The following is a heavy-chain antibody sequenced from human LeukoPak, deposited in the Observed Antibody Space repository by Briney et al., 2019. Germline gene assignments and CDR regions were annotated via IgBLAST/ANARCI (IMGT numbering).Heavy chain of an antibody. J-gene: IGHJ4*02. V-gene: IGHV4-39*01. CDR3: ASTLLWFGDSPQFDY. CDR1: GGSISSSSYY. D-gene: IGHD3-10*01. Sequence: PSETLSLTCTVSGGSISSSSYYWGWIRQPPGKGLEWIGSIYYSGSTYYNPSLKSRVTISVDTSKNQFSLKLSSVTAADTAVYYCASTLLWFGDSPQFDYWGQGTLVTVSS. CDR2: IYYSGST.